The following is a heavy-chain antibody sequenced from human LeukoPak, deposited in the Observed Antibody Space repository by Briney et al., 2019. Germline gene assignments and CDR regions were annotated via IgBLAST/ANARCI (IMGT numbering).Heavy chain of an antibody. CDR1: GGSFSGYY. V-gene: IGHV4-34*01. J-gene: IGHJ5*02. CDR3: ARDSEYYDILTGYYNVP. D-gene: IGHD3-9*01. CDR2: INHSGST. Sequence: SETLSLTCAVYGGSFSGYYWSWIRQPPGKGLEWIGEINHSGSTNYNPSLKSRVTISVDTSKNQFSLKLSSVTAADTAVYYCARDSEYYDILTGYYNVPWGQGTLVTVSS.